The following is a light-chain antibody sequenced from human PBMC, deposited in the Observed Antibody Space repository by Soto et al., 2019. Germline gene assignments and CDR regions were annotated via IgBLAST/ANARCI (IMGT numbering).Light chain of an antibody. CDR2: SDS. V-gene: IGLV1-44*01. CDR1: SSNIGSNI. J-gene: IGLJ2*01. Sequence: QSVLTQPPSASGTPGQRVTISCSGSSSNIGSNIVNWYQHLPGTAPKLLIYSDSQRPSGVPDRFSGFKSGTSASLAISGLQSEDEADYYCAAWDDSLNGVVFGGGTKLTVL. CDR3: AAWDDSLNGVV.